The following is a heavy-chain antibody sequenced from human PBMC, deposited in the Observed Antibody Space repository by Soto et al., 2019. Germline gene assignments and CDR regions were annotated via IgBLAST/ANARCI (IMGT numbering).Heavy chain of an antibody. D-gene: IGHD3-22*01. CDR1: GGSISSYY. J-gene: IGHJ5*02. V-gene: IGHV4-59*08. CDR2: IYYSGST. Sequence: SETLSLTCTVSGGSISSYYWSWIRQPPGKGLEWIGYIYYSGSTNYNPSLKSRVTISVDTSKNQFSLKLSSVTAADTAVYYCARGGYYNWFDPWGQGTLVTVSS. CDR3: ARGGYYNWFDP.